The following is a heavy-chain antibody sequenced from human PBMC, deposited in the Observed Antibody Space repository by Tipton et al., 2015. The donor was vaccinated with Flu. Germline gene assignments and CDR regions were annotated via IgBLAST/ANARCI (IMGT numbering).Heavy chain of an antibody. CDR3: ARSVTYYYDSSGSTFDY. Sequence: TLSLTCTVSGGSISSYYWGWIRQPAGKGLEWIGRIYSSGSTSYNPSLKSRVTMSVDTAENQFSLRLSSVTAADTAVYYCARSVTYYYDSSGSTFDYWGQGTLVTVSS. CDR2: IYSSGST. D-gene: IGHD6-19*01. J-gene: IGHJ4*02. V-gene: IGHV4-4*07. CDR1: GGSISSYY.